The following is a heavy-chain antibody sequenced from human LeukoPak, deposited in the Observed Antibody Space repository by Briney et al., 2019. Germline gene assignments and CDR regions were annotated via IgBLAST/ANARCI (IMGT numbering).Heavy chain of an antibody. CDR3: ARHARYCGTTSCYFKY. D-gene: IGHD2-2*01. V-gene: IGHV5-10-1*01. CDR1: GYSLTSYW. Sequence: PGESLKISCKGSGYSLTSYWISWVRQMPGKGLEWMGRIDPSDSYANYSPSFQGHVTISADKSISTAYLQWNSLEASDTAMYYCARHARYCGTTSCYFKYWGQGTLVTVSS. J-gene: IGHJ4*02. CDR2: IDPSDSYA.